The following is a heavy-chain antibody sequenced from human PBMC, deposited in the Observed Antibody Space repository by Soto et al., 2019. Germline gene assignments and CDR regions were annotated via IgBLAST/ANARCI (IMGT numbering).Heavy chain of an antibody. D-gene: IGHD6-13*01. Sequence: QVQLQQWGAGLLKPSETLSLTCAVYGGSFSGYYWSWIRQPPGKGLEWIGEINHSGSTNYNPSLKSRVTISVDTSKNQCSLKLSSVTAADTAVYYCARGRRYSSSWALFDPWGQGTLVTVSS. CDR3: ARGRRYSSSWALFDP. CDR1: GGSFSGYY. J-gene: IGHJ5*02. V-gene: IGHV4-34*01. CDR2: INHSGST.